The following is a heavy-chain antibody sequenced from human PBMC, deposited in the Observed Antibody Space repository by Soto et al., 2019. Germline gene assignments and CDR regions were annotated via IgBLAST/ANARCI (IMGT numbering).Heavy chain of an antibody. D-gene: IGHD2-8*02. J-gene: IGHJ5*01. V-gene: IGHV1-8*01. CDR2: MNPNSGNT. CDR3: AIERVNVWSWLES. CDR1: GYTFSSYD. Sequence: GASVKVSCKASGYTFSSYDINWVRQAPGQGLEWMGWMNPNSGNTGYPQKFQGRLTMTRDNSITTAYMELSSLRSEDTAVYYCAIERVNVWSWLESWGQGTLVTVSS.